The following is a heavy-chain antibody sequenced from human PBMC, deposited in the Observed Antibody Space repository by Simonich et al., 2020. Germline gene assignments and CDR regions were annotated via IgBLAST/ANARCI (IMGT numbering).Heavy chain of an antibody. CDR1: GYTFTGYY. CDR3: ARDRAARYYYYYYMDV. V-gene: IGHV1-2*02. CDR2: INPNSGGT. D-gene: IGHD6-6*01. Sequence: QVQLVQSGAEVKKPGASVKVSCKASGYTFTGYYMHWVRTAPGQGLEWMGWINPNSGGTNYAKKFQGRVTMTRDTAISTAYRELSRLRSDDTAVYYCARDRAARYYYYYYMDVWGKGTTVTVSS. J-gene: IGHJ6*03.